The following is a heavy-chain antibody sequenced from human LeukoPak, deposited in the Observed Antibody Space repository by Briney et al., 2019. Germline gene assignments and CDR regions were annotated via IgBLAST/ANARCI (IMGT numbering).Heavy chain of an antibody. V-gene: IGHV3-21*01. Sequence: GRSLRLSCAASGFTFSSYAMNWVRQAPGKGLEWVSSISGSSSYIYYADSVKGRFTISRDNAKNSLYLQMNSPRAEDTAVYYCANWDSGSYSFDYWGQGTLVTVSS. D-gene: IGHD1-26*01. CDR3: ANWDSGSYSFDY. CDR2: ISGSSSYI. CDR1: GFTFSSYA. J-gene: IGHJ4*02.